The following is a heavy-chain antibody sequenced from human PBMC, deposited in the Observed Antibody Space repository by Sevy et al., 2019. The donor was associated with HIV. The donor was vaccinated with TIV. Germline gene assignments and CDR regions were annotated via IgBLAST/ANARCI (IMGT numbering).Heavy chain of an antibody. CDR2: INQEGSEK. CDR3: VRAGSYGDTYFYDYGMDV. CDR1: GFSFRSYW. J-gene: IGHJ6*02. Sequence: WGSLRLSCVASGFSFRSYWMTWVRQAPGKGLEWVANINQEGSEKYYVDSVKGRFTISRDNAKNSLYLQINSLRVEDTAVYYCVRAGSYGDTYFYDYGMDVWGQGTTVTVSS. V-gene: IGHV3-7*01. D-gene: IGHD3-16*01.